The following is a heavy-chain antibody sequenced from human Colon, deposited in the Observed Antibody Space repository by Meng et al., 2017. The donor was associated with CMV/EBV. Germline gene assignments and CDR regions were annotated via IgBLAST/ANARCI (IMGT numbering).Heavy chain of an antibody. CDR2: IYYNGKS. Sequence: SGASINSGVHYWTWLRQHPVKGLEWIGYIYYNGKSDHNPSLKSRVSISLDTSKNQFSLRLTSVTAADTAVYYCAREQAAAGAGYFDYWGQGTLVTVSS. CDR3: AREQAAAGAGYFDY. CDR1: GASINSGVHY. D-gene: IGHD6-13*01. J-gene: IGHJ4*02. V-gene: IGHV4-31*02.